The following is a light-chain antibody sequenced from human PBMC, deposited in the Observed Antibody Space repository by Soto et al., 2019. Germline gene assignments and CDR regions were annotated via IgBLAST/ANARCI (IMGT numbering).Light chain of an antibody. CDR1: QIINNY. J-gene: IGKJ5*01. CDR2: GAN. Sequence: DIKMTQSPSSLCASVGDRVTITCRASQIINNYLNWYQQQSGKAPKLLIYGANRLQSGVPSRFSGSGSGTDFTLTISSLQPEDFATYFCQQNYITPQITFGQGTRLEIK. V-gene: IGKV1-39*01. CDR3: QQNYITPQIT.